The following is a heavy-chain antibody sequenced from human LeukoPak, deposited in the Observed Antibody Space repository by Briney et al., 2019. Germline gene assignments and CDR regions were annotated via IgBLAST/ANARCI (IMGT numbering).Heavy chain of an antibody. CDR2: ISGSGGST. V-gene: IGHV3-23*01. Sequence: TGGSLRLSCAASGFTFSSYAMSWVRQAPGKGQGWGSGISGSGGSTYYADSVKGRFTISRENSKNTLYLQMNSLRAEDTAVYYCAKARSQWLFDTFDIWGQGTMVTVSS. J-gene: IGHJ3*02. CDR3: AKARSQWLFDTFDI. CDR1: GFTFSSYA. D-gene: IGHD3-22*01.